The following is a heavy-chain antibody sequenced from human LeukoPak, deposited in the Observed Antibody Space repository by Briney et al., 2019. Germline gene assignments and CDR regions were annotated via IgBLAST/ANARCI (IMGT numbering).Heavy chain of an antibody. CDR2: IYSGGST. CDR3: AREDILTGFDS. Sequence: GGSLRLSCAASGFTVSSNYMSWVRQAPGKGLEWVSVIYSGGSTYYADSVKGRFTISRDNSKNTLYLQMNSLRAEDTAVYYCAREDILTGFDSWGQGTLVTVSS. J-gene: IGHJ4*02. CDR1: GFTVSSNY. V-gene: IGHV3-53*01. D-gene: IGHD3-9*01.